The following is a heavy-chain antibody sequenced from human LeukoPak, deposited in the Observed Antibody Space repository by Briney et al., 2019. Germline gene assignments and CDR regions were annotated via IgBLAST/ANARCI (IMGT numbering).Heavy chain of an antibody. Sequence: PGGSLRLSCAASGFTFSSCALSWVRQAPGKGLEWVSSISDSGESTNYADSVKGRFTISRDNAKNSLYLQMNSLGVDDTAVYYCGTYSINNAREFQYWGQGTLVTVPS. D-gene: IGHD4-11*01. V-gene: IGHV3-23*01. CDR3: GTYSINNAREFQY. CDR2: ISDSGEST. CDR1: GFTFSSCA. J-gene: IGHJ1*01.